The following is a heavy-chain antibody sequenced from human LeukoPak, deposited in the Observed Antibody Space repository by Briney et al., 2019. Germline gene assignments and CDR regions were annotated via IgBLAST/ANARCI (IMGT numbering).Heavy chain of an antibody. CDR1: GFTFSSYG. Sequence: GGSLRLSCAASGFTFSSYGMHWVRQAPGKGLEWVAFIRNGGGDKYYADSVKGRFTISRDNSKNTLYLQMNSLRVEDTALYYCAKVLSSSWGYFGFWGQGTLVTVSS. D-gene: IGHD6-13*01. CDR2: IRNGGGDK. CDR3: AKVLSSSWGYFGF. J-gene: IGHJ4*02. V-gene: IGHV3-30*02.